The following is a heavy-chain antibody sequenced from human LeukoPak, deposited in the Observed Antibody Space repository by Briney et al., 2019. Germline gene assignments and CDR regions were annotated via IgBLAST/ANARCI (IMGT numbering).Heavy chain of an antibody. CDR2: IYTSGST. CDR3: ASGGAATVTPNWFDP. V-gene: IGHV4-4*07. Sequence: ASETLSLTCTVSGGSISSYYWSWIRQPAGKGLEWIGRIYTSGSTNYNPSLKSRVTMSVDTSKNQFSLKLSSVTAADTAVYYCASGGAATVTPNWFDPWGQGTLVTVSS. D-gene: IGHD4-17*01. J-gene: IGHJ5*02. CDR1: GGSISSYY.